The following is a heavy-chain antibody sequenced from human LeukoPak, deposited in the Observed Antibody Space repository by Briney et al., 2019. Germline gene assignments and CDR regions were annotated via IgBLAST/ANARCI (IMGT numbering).Heavy chain of an antibody. D-gene: IGHD3-10*01. V-gene: IGHV3-48*03. J-gene: IGHJ6*03. CDR1: GFTFSSYE. CDR3: ARDRYASGSYGRRGWVYYIDV. CDR2: ISSSGSTI. Sequence: PGGSLTLSCAASGFTFSSYEMNWVRQAPGRGLEWVSYISSSGSTIYYADTVEGRLTISRDNAKNSLYLQMNSLRAEDTAVYYCARDRYASGSYGRRGWVYYIDVWGKGTTVTISS.